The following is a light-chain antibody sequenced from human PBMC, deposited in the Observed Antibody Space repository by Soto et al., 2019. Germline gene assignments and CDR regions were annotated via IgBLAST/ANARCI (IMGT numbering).Light chain of an antibody. V-gene: IGKV1-5*03. CDR2: KAS. CDR3: QQYNSYAPT. Sequence: DIQMTQSPSTLSASVGDRVTITCRASQSISTWLAWYQQEPGKAPKLLIHKASSLQSGVPSRFSGSGSGTDFTVTISSLHPDDFATYSCQQYNSYAPTCGQGTRVEIK. J-gene: IGKJ1*01. CDR1: QSISTW.